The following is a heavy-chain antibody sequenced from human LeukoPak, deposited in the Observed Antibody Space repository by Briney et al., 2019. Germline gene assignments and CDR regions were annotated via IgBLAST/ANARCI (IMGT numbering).Heavy chain of an antibody. CDR2: ISGSGGST. Sequence: GGSLRLSCAASGFTFSSYAMSWVRQAPGKGLEWVSAISGSGGSTYYADSVKGRFTISRDNSKNRLYLQMNSLRAEDTAVYYCAKGVRGLPAPYYFDYWGQGTLVTVSS. J-gene: IGHJ4*02. CDR1: GFTFSSYA. V-gene: IGHV3-23*01. CDR3: AKGVRGLPAPYYFDY. D-gene: IGHD3-10*01.